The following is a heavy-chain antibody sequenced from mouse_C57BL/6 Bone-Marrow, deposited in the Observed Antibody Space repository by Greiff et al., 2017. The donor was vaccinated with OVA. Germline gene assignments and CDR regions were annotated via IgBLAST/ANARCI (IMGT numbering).Heavy chain of an antibody. V-gene: IGHV2-6-1*01. CDR3: ARHGPYYGNYHWYFDV. J-gene: IGHJ1*03. CDR1: GFSLTSYG. Sequence: VQLQQSGPGLVAPSQSLSITCTVSGFSLTSYGVHWVRQPPGKGLEWLVVIWSDGSTTYNSALKSRLSISKDNSKSQVFLKMNSLQTDDTAMYYCARHGPYYGNYHWYFDVWGTGTTVTVSS. D-gene: IGHD2-10*01. CDR2: IWSDGST.